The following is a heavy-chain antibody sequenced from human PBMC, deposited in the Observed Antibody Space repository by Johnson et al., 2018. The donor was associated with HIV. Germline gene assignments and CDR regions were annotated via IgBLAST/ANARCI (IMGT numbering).Heavy chain of an antibody. CDR3: TTDRRALGYYYDSSGYYSRAFDF. V-gene: IGHV3-15*01. CDR2: IKRKTAGGTT. D-gene: IGHD3-22*01. Sequence: VQLVESGGGLVKPGGSLRLSCAASEFSFTNAWMNWVRRAPGKGLAWVGRIKRKTAGGTTAFAAPVQGRFTISRDDSQHILYLQMNSLKTEDTAVYYCTTDRRALGYYYDSSGYYSRAFDFWGQGTMVTVSS. CDR1: EFSFTNAW. J-gene: IGHJ3*01.